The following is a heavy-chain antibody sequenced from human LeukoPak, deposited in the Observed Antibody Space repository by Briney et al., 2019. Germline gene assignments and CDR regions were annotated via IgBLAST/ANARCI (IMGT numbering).Heavy chain of an antibody. CDR1: GFTFSSYW. Sequence: GGSLRLSCAASGFTFSSYWMHWVRHAPGKGLVWVSRINSDGSSTSYADSVKGRFTISRDKAKNTLYLQMNSLRAEDTAVYYCAREGVWRQQLVDYYYGMDVWGQGTTVTVSS. CDR2: INSDGSST. J-gene: IGHJ6*02. V-gene: IGHV3-74*01. CDR3: AREGVWRQQLVDYYYGMDV. D-gene: IGHD6-13*01.